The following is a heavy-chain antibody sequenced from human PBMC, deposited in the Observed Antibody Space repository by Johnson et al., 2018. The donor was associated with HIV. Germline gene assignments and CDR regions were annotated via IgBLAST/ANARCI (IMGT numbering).Heavy chain of an antibody. Sequence: VQVVESGGGVVRPGGSLRLSCAASGFTFDDYAMSWVRQAPGKGLEWVSAISGSGGSPYYADSVKGRFTISRDNAKNSLYLQMNSLRAEDTALYYCAKDIGDYVPGHAFDIWGQGTMVTVSS. CDR2: ISGSGGSP. V-gene: IGHV3-23*04. CDR1: GFTFDDYA. J-gene: IGHJ3*02. CDR3: AKDIGDYVPGHAFDI. D-gene: IGHD3-16*01.